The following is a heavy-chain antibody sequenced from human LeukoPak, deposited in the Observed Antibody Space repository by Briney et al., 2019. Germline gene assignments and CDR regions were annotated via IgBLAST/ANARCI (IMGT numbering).Heavy chain of an antibody. CDR1: GFTFSSYA. J-gene: IGHJ4*02. CDR2: ISSNGGST. V-gene: IGHV3-64*01. CDR3: ARRSGGSGSLDY. D-gene: IGHD3-10*01. Sequence: GGSLRLSCAASGFTFSSYAMHWVRQAPGKGLEYVSAISSNGGSTYYANSVKGRFTISRDNSKNTLYLQMGSLRAEDMAVYYCARRSGGSGSLDYWGQGTLVTVSS.